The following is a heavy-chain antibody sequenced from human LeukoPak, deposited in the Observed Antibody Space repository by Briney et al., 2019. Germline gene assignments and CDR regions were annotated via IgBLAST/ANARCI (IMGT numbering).Heavy chain of an antibody. Sequence: SETLSLTCTVSGGSISSHYWGWIRQPPGKGLEWIGYIYYSGSTNYNPSLKSRVTISVDTSKNQFSLKLSSVTAADTAVYYCAREGGEWELLGYFDYWGQGTLVTVSS. V-gene: IGHV4-59*11. CDR1: GGSISSHY. CDR3: AREGGEWELLGYFDY. D-gene: IGHD1-26*01. CDR2: IYYSGST. J-gene: IGHJ4*02.